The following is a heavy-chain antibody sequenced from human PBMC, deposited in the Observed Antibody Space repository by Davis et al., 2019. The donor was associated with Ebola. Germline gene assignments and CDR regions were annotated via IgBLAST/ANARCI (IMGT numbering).Heavy chain of an antibody. D-gene: IGHD3-22*01. Sequence: MPSETLSLTCTVSDGSIKSNSYYWGWIRQPPGKGLEWIGSVYYNGKTTSNPSLKSRVTIYIDMSKNQFSLKLSSVTAADTAVYFCARQWYYYDRSGFYSVDALDIWGQGTVVTVSS. J-gene: IGHJ3*02. CDR2: VYYNGKT. CDR3: ARQWYYYDRSGFYSVDALDI. CDR1: DGSIKSNSYY. V-gene: IGHV4-39*01.